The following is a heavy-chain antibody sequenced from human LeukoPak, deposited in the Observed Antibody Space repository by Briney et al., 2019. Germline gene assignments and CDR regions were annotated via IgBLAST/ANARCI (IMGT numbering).Heavy chain of an antibody. CDR2: IYTSGST. CDR1: GGSTSSDSYY. D-gene: IGHD1-26*01. V-gene: IGHV4-61*02. CDR3: ARGSTSPFDY. Sequence: PSETLSLTCTVSGGSTSSDSYYWSWVRQPAGKGLEWIGRIYTSGSTNYNPSLKSRVTISVDTSKNQFSLKLRSVTAADTAVYYCARGSTSPFDYWGQGTLVTVSS. J-gene: IGHJ4*02.